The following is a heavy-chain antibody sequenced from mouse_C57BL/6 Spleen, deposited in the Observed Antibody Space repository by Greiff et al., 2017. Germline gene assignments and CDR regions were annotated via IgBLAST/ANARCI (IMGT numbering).Heavy chain of an antibody. V-gene: IGHV6-3*01. D-gene: IGHD1-1*01. J-gene: IGHJ2*01. Sequence: EVKVEESGGGLVQPGGSMKLSCVASGFTFSNYWMNWVRQSPAKGLEWVAQIRLKSGNYATHYAESVKGRFTISRDDSKSSVYLQMNNLRAEDTGIYDCTGYYGSRDFDYWGQGTTLTGSS. CDR2: IRLKSGNYAT. CDR1: GFTFSNYW. CDR3: TGYYGSRDFDY.